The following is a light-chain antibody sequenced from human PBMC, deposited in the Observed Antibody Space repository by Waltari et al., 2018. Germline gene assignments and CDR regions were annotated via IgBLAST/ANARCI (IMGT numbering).Light chain of an antibody. CDR1: SSDVGAYNY. Sequence: QSALTQPASVSGSPGQSITISCTGTSSDVGAYNYVSWYQQHPCKAPKFMIYDVSNRPSCVSCRFSGAKSANTASLTISGLQADDEADYYCISYTTSRTWVFGGGTKLTVL. CDR3: ISYTTSRTWV. CDR2: DVS. V-gene: IGLV2-14*03. J-gene: IGLJ3*02.